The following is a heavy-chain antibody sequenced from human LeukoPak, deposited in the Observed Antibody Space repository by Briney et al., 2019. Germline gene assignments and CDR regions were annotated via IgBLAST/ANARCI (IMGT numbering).Heavy chain of an antibody. CDR3: TTEDLGQQLVPYYFDY. D-gene: IGHD6-13*01. Sequence: PGGSLRLSCAASGFTFSSYAMSWVRQAPGKGLEWVGRIKSKTDGGTTDYAAPVKGRFTISRDDSKNTLYLQMNSLKTEDTAVYYCTTEDLGQQLVPYYFDYWGQGTLVTVSS. CDR1: GFTFSSYA. J-gene: IGHJ4*02. V-gene: IGHV3-15*01. CDR2: IKSKTDGGTT.